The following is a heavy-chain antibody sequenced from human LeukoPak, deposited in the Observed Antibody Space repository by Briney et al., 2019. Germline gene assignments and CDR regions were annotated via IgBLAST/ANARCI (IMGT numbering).Heavy chain of an antibody. CDR3: AAVWASLWFGERSFDI. V-gene: IGHV1-18*01. D-gene: IGHD3-10*01. CDR1: GYTFTNYG. Sequence: ASVKVSCKASGYTFTNYGISWVRQAPGQGLEWMGWISAYSGNTNYAQNLQGRVTMTTDASTSTAYMELSSLRSEDTAVYYCAAVWASLWFGERSFDIWGQGTMVTVSS. J-gene: IGHJ3*02. CDR2: ISAYSGNT.